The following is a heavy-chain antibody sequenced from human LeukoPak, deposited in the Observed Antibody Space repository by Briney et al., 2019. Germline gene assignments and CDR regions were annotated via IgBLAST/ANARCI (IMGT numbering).Heavy chain of an antibody. CDR1: GYTFTGYY. V-gene: IGHV1-69*06. Sequence: GASVKVSCKASGYTFTGYYMHWVRQAPGQGLEWMGGIIPIFGTANYAQKFQGRVTITADKSTGTAYMELSSLRSEDTAVYYCATFSEYYYDSSGYSLSPYYFDYWGQGTLVTVSS. CDR3: ATFSEYYYDSSGYSLSPYYFDY. D-gene: IGHD3-22*01. CDR2: IIPIFGTA. J-gene: IGHJ4*02.